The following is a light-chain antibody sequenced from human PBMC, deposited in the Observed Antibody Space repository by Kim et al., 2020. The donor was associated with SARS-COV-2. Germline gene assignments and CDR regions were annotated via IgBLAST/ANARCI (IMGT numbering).Light chain of an antibody. CDR1: QSVTSNY. J-gene: IGKJ1*01. CDR3: HQYGSSPQT. CDR2: GAS. Sequence: SPGERATLSCRASQSVTSNYLAWYQQKPGQAPRLLIYGASNRATGIPGRFSGSGSGTDFTLTISSLEPEDFAVFYCHQYGSSPQTFGQGTKVDIK. V-gene: IGKV3-20*01.